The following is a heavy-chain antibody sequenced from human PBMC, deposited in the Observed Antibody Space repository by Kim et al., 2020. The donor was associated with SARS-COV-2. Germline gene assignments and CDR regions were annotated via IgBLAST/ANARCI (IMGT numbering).Heavy chain of an antibody. J-gene: IGHJ3*02. CDR3: ARAQEYYYDSSGYPHDAFDI. CDR1: GFTFSSYW. CDR2: INSDGSST. D-gene: IGHD3-22*01. V-gene: IGHV3-74*01. Sequence: GGSLRLSCAASGFTFSSYWMHWVRQAPGKGLVWVSRINSDGSSTSYADSVKGRFTISRDNAKNTLYLQMNSLRAEDTAVYYCARAQEYYYDSSGYPHDAFDIWGQGTMVTVSS.